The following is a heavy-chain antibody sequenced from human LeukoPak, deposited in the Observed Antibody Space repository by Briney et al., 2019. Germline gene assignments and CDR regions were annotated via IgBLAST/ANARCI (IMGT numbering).Heavy chain of an antibody. J-gene: IGHJ4*02. CDR1: GGSISSYY. V-gene: IGHV4-4*07. CDR2: IYTSVST. CDR3: ARHSREGSAWYLVGGPTDY. Sequence: SETLSLTCTVSGGSISSYYWSWIRQPAGKGLEWIGRIYTSVSTNYNPSLKSRVTMSVDTSKNQFSLKLTSVTAADTAVYYCARHSREGSAWYLVGGPTDYWGQGTLVTVSS. D-gene: IGHD2-15*01.